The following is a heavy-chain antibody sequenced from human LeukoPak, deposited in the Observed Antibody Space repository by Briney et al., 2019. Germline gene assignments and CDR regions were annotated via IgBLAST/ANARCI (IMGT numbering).Heavy chain of an antibody. D-gene: IGHD3-10*01. CDR3: TTEHYYGSGSYDY. J-gene: IGHJ4*02. V-gene: IGHV3-15*01. CDR1: GLTYSNAW. Sequence: GGSLRLSCAASGLTYSNAWMSWVRQAPGKGLEWVGRIKSKTDGGTTDYAAPVKGRFTISRDDSKNTLYLQMNSLKTEDTAVYYCTTEHYYGSGSYDYWGQGTLVTVSS. CDR2: IKSKTDGGTT.